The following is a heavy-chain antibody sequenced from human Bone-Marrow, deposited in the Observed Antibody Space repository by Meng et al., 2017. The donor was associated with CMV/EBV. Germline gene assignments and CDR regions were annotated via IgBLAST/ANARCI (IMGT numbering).Heavy chain of an antibody. CDR3: ATLEWPTDSIFDY. D-gene: IGHD2/OR15-2a*01. CDR1: GYTLTEVS. V-gene: IGHV1-24*01. CDR2: FDPEDGET. J-gene: IGHJ4*02. Sequence: HDQLVQSGAQGKKPGASVKVSCKVSGYTLTEVSIHWVRQAPGKGLEWMGGFDPEDGETIYAQKFQGRVTMTEDTSTDTAYMELSSLRSEDTAVYYCATLEWPTDSIFDYWGQGTLVTVSS.